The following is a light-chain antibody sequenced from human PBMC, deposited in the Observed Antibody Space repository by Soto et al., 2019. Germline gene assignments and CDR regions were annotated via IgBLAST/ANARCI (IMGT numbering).Light chain of an antibody. CDR3: QQSSNCPRT. V-gene: IGKV3-11*01. Sequence: EIVLTQSPATLSLSPGERATLSCRASQSVSSYLAWYQQKPDQAPRLLIYDASNRATGIPARFSGSRPGTVITLTSSSLELEEFALYYRQQSSNCPRTFGGGTKVEIK. CDR1: QSVSSY. CDR2: DAS. J-gene: IGKJ4*01.